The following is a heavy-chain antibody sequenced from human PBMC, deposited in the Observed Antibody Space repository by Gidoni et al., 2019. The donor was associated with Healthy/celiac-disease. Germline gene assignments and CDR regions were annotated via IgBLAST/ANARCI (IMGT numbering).Heavy chain of an antibody. J-gene: IGHJ5*02. CDR2: ISSSSSYT. CDR3: AREQGRFTMVRGALGWFDP. CDR1: GFTFSDYY. V-gene: IGHV3-11*05. Sequence: QVQLVESGGGLVKPGGSLRLSCAASGFTFSDYYLSWIRQAPGKGLEWVSYISSSSSYTNYADSVKGRFTISRDNAKNSLYLQMNSLRAEDTAVYYYAREQGRFTMVRGALGWFDPWGQGTLVTVSS. D-gene: IGHD3-10*01.